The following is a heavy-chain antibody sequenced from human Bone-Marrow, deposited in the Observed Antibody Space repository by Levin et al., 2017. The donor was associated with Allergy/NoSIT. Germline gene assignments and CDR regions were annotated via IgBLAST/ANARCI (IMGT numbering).Heavy chain of an antibody. V-gene: IGHV1-2*06. D-gene: IGHD7-27*01. CDR3: ARDEGLTGDIDY. Sequence: GASVKVSCKASGYTFTGYYIHWVRQAPGQGLEWMGRIKPNTGDTHYAQHFQGRFTMTRDTSISTAYMELSGLRSDDTAVYYCARDEGLTGDIDYWGQGTQVTVSS. CDR1: GYTFTGYY. J-gene: IGHJ4*02. CDR2: IKPNTGDT.